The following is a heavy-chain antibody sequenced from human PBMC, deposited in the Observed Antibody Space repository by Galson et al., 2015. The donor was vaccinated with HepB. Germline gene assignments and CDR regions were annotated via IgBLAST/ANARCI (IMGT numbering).Heavy chain of an antibody. CDR3: AKDETWFGELLSSLSFDY. D-gene: IGHD3-10*01. V-gene: IGHV3-30*18. CDR2: ISYDGSNK. J-gene: IGHJ4*02. Sequence: SLRLSCAASGFTFSSYGMHWVRQAPGKGLEWVAVISYDGSNKYYADSVKGRFTISRDNSKNTLYLQMNSLRAEDTAVYYCAKDETWFGELLSSLSFDYWGQGTLVTVSS. CDR1: GFTFSSYG.